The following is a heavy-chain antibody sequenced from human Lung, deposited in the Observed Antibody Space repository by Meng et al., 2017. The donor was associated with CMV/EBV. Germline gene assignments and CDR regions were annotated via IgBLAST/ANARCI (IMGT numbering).Heavy chain of an antibody. CDR2: VYPSGSP. Sequence: SSLWTWVRQVPGQVLAWLGEVYPSGSPNYNPSLKSRVPISVDKFKIQFSLKLGSVTAADTAVYYCARIERRRILKYCGSDCSTTDYWGQGTLVTVSS. V-gene: IGHV4-4*02. J-gene: IGHJ4*02. CDR3: ARIERRRILKYCGSDCSTTDY. CDR1: SSL. D-gene: IGHD2-21*02.